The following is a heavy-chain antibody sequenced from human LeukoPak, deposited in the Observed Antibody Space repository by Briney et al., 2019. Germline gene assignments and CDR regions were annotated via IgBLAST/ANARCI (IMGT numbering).Heavy chain of an antibody. CDR2: ISGNGGSA. D-gene: IGHD4-17*01. Sequence: GGSLRLSCAASGFTFSTYALSWVRQAPGKGLEWVSSISGNGGSAYYTDSVKGRFTISGDNSKNTLYLQMNSLRAEDTAVYYCAKDLPTVNTWIYFDYWGQGTLVTVSS. CDR3: AKDLPTVNTWIYFDY. CDR1: GFTFSTYA. J-gene: IGHJ4*02. V-gene: IGHV3-23*01.